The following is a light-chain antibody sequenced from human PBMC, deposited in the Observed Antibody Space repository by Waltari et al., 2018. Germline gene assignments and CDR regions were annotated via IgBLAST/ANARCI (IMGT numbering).Light chain of an antibody. V-gene: IGLV3-16*01. J-gene: IGLJ3*02. Sequence: SYELTQPPSVSVSPGQMAKITCSGEALPNKFAYWYQQKPGQSPVSVIYKDRERPSGIPERFSGSISGTVVTLTISGVQAEDEADYYCLSADISGTSWVFGGGTKLTV. CDR2: KDR. CDR3: LSADISGTSWV. CDR1: ALPNKF.